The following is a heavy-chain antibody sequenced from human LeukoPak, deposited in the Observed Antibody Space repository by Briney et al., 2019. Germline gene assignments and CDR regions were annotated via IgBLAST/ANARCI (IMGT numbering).Heavy chain of an antibody. CDR2: IIPIFGTA. Sequence: VASVKASCKASGYTFTSYAISWVRQAPGQGLEWMGGIIPIFGTANYAQKFQGRVTITADKSTSTAYMELSSLRSEDTAVYYCARVVAIRDYCSGGSCYPFDYWGQGTLVTVSS. D-gene: IGHD2-15*01. V-gene: IGHV1-69*06. CDR3: ARVVAIRDYCSGGSCYPFDY. J-gene: IGHJ4*02. CDR1: GYTFTSYA.